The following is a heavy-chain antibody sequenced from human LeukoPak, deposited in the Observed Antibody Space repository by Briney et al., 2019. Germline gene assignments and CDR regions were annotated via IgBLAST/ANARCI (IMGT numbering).Heavy chain of an antibody. CDR1: GGSFSGYY. Sequence: SETLSLTCAVYGGSFSGYYWSWIRQPPGKGLEWIGEINHSGSTNYDPSLKSRVTISVDTSKNQFSLKLSSVTAADTAVYYCARGRRITMIVVVITYLDAFDIWGQGTMVTVSS. CDR3: ARGRRITMIVVVITYLDAFDI. V-gene: IGHV4-34*01. J-gene: IGHJ3*02. CDR2: INHSGST. D-gene: IGHD3-22*01.